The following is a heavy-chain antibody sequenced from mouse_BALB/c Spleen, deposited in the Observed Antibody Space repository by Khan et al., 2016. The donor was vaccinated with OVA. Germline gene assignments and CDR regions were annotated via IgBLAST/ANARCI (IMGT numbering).Heavy chain of an antibody. V-gene: IGHV1-31*01. CDR3: PKHGYVASFTY. CDR1: GYTFISYY. D-gene: IGHD2-14*01. J-gene: IGHJ3*01. Sequence: VQLQQSGPELMKPGASVKISCKASGYTFISYYIHWVIQSHGKSLEWVGFIDPFSGGSTYNQKFRGKATLTADKSSSTAYIHLTNLTSEDSAVYYCPKHGYVASFTYWGQGTLVTVSA. CDR2: IDPFSGGS.